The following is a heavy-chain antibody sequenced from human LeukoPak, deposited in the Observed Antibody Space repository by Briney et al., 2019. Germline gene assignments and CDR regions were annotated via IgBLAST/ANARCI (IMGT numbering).Heavy chain of an antibody. V-gene: IGHV3-9*01. J-gene: IGHJ3*02. CDR3: AKDMEYLVASAFDI. CDR2: ISWNSGSI. CDR1: GFTFDDYA. D-gene: IGHD2-15*01. Sequence: GGSLRLSCAASGFTFDDYAMHWVRQAPGKGLEWVSGISWNSGSIGYADSVKGRFTISRDNAKNSLYLQMNSLRAEDTALYYCAKDMEYLVASAFDIWGQGTMVTVSS.